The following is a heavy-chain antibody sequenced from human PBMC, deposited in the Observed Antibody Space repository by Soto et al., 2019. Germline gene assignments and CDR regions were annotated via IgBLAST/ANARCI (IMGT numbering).Heavy chain of an antibody. CDR2: ISSSSSTI. J-gene: IGHJ6*02. CDR3: SGRRGSSSWHYGMHV. D-gene: IGHD6-13*01. Sequence: EVQLVESGGGLVQPGGSLRLSCAASGFTFSSFSMNWVRQAPGKGLEWVSYISSSSSTIYYADSVKGRFTISRNNSQNSLYLQMKSMRDEDTAVYYCSGRRGSSSWHYGMHVWGQGTTVTVSS. CDR1: GFTFSSFS. V-gene: IGHV3-48*02.